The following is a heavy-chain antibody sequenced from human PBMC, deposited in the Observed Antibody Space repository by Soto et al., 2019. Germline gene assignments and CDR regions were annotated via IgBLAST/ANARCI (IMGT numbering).Heavy chain of an antibody. J-gene: IGHJ6*02. D-gene: IGHD3-10*01. V-gene: IGHV1-69*10. CDR3: AKARGYGSGRNNHYYGMDV. CDR1: GGTLSSYA. CDR2: IIPIFNIP. Sequence: SVKVSCKDSGGTLSSYAITWVRLATGQGLEWMGGIIPIFNIPDYAQKFQGRVSITADKATSTAYMELSNLRPEDTAIYCCAKARGYGSGRNNHYYGMDVWGQGTTVTVSS.